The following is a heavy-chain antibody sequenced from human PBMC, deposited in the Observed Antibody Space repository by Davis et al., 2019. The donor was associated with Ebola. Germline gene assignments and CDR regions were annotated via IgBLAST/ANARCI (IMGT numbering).Heavy chain of an antibody. CDR3: ARESPDDGFDH. V-gene: IGHV3-53*05. CDR2: IYSGGST. Sequence: GESLKISCATSGFTVNSNYMSWVRQAPGKGLEWVSLIYSGGSTYYADSVKGRFTLSRDNSKNTLYLQMNNLRNDDTAVYYCARESPDDGFDHWGQGTLVTVSS. J-gene: IGHJ4*02. D-gene: IGHD3-16*01. CDR1: GFTVNSNY.